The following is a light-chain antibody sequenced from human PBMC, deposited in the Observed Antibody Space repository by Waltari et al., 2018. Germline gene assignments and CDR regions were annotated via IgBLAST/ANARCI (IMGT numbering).Light chain of an antibody. CDR3: AAWDDALNGHL. Sequence: QSVLTQPPSASGAPGQRVTIPCSGGTSNLPTNTVNWYQHLPGAAPKLLIYSNSQRPSGVPDRFSGSQSGTSASLAISGLQSEDEGDYYCAAWDDALNGHLFGGGTKLTVL. J-gene: IGLJ2*01. V-gene: IGLV1-44*01. CDR2: SNS. CDR1: TSNLPTNT.